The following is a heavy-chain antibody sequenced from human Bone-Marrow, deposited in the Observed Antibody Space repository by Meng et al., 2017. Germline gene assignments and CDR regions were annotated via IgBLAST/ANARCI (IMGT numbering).Heavy chain of an antibody. CDR2: INSDGSST. V-gene: IGHV3-74*01. Sequence: GESLKISCAASGFTFSNFWMHWVRQAPGKGLVWVSRINSDGSSTDYADSVKGRFTISRDNAKNTLFLQMNSLRVEDTSVYYCARPRGGDFYDTWGQGTLVTVS. J-gene: IGHJ4*02. D-gene: IGHD2-21*02. CDR1: GFTFSNFW. CDR3: ARPRGGDFYDT.